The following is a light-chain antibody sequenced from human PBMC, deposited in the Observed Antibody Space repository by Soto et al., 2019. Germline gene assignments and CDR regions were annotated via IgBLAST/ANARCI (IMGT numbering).Light chain of an antibody. Sequence: DIQMAQPPSSVSASVGDRVTITCRASQGISSWLAWYQQKPGKAPKLLIYAASSLQSGVPSRFSGSGSGTDFTLTISSLQSEDFAVYYCQQYNNWPITFGQGTQLEIK. CDR2: AAS. CDR1: QGISSW. V-gene: IGKV1-12*01. CDR3: QQYNNWPIT. J-gene: IGKJ5*01.